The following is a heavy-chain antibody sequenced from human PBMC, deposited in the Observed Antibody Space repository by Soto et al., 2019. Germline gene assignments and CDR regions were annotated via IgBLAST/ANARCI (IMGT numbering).Heavy chain of an antibody. J-gene: IGHJ5*02. CDR1: GGSIRVQSYY. D-gene: IGHD1-20*01. Sequence: SETLSLTCTVSGGSIRVQSYYWTWIRQTPGKGLEWVGSSYYSGTSYFNPALKGRVTISVDTSTNQFSLRLTSVTAADTAVYYCTRRYNWNDYYFAPRGKGTLVTVSS. V-gene: IGHV4-39*01. CDR3: TRRYNWNDYYFAP. CDR2: SYYSGTS.